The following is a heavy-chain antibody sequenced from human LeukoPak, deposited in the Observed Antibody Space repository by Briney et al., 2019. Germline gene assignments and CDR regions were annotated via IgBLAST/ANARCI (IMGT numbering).Heavy chain of an antibody. CDR1: GYTFTRYY. CDR2: ISASNGNT. CDR3: ARDHSNWNYAPDF. V-gene: IGHV1-18*04. Sequence: ASVKVSCKASGYTFTRYYIHWVRQAPGQGLQWLGWISASNGNTNYAQKFRDRVTMSTDTSTGTAYLDVRSLTSDDTAVYYCARDHSNWNYAPDFWGQGTLVIVSS. D-gene: IGHD1-7*01. J-gene: IGHJ4*02.